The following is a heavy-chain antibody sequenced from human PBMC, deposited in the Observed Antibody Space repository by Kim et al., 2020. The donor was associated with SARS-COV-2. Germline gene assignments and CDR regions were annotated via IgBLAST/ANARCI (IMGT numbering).Heavy chain of an antibody. J-gene: IGHJ4*02. Sequence: GGSLRLSCAASGFTFSSYGMHWVRQAPGKGLEWVAVISYDGSNKYYADSVKGRFTISRDNSKNTLYLQMNSLRAEDTAVYYCAMSFGGDCPGDYWGQGTLVTVSS. CDR3: AMSFGGDCPGDY. CDR2: ISYDGSNK. D-gene: IGHD2-21*02. CDR1: GFTFSSYG. V-gene: IGHV3-30*03.